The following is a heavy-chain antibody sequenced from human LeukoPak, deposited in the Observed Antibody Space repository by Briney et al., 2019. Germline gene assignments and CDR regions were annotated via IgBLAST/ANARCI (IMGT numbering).Heavy chain of an antibody. CDR1: GYTFTGYY. D-gene: IGHD3-10*01. Sequence: GASVKVSCKASGYTFTGYYMHWVRQAPGQGLEWMGRINPNSGGTNYAQKFQGRVTMTRDTSISTAYMELSRLRSDDTAVYYCAREMDYYGSGSYYNVRSIYFDYWGQGTLVTVSS. CDR2: INPNSGGT. V-gene: IGHV1-2*06. CDR3: AREMDYYGSGSYYNVRSIYFDY. J-gene: IGHJ4*02.